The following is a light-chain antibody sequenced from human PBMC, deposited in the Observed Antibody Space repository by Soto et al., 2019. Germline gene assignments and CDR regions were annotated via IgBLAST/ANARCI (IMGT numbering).Light chain of an antibody. Sequence: EIVMTQSPATLSVSPGERATLSCRASQSVSSSYLAWYQQKPGQAPRLLIYGASSRATGIPDRFSGSGSGTDFTLTISRLEPEDFAVYYCQQYGSSPVAFGQGTRLEIK. CDR3: QQYGSSPVA. CDR1: QSVSSSY. CDR2: GAS. J-gene: IGKJ5*01. V-gene: IGKV3-20*01.